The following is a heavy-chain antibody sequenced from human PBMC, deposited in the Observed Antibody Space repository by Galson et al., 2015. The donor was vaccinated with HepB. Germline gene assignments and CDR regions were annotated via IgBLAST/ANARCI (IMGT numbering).Heavy chain of an antibody. Sequence: SLRLSCAASGFTFDDYAMHWVRQAPGKGLEWVSGISWNSGSIGYADSVKGRFTISRDNAKNSLYLQMNSLRAEDTALYYCAKDIGYDDAFDIWGQGTMVTVSS. CDR3: AKDIGYDDAFDI. D-gene: IGHD2-2*01. CDR1: GFTFDDYA. V-gene: IGHV3-9*01. J-gene: IGHJ3*02. CDR2: ISWNSGSI.